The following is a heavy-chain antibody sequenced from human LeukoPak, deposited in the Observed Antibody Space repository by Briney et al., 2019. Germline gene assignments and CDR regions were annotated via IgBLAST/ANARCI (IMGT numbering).Heavy chain of an antibody. CDR3: ARGGPWCGGDCYPPSYYYYMDV. V-gene: IGHV5-51*01. CDR1: GYSFTSYW. J-gene: IGHJ6*03. Sequence: GESLKISCKGSGYSFTSYWIGWVRQMPGKGLEWMGIIYPGVSDTRYSPSFQRQVTISADKSISTAYLQWSSLKASDTAMYYCARGGPWCGGDCYPPSYYYYMDVWGKGTTVTVSS. CDR2: IYPGVSDT. D-gene: IGHD2-21*01.